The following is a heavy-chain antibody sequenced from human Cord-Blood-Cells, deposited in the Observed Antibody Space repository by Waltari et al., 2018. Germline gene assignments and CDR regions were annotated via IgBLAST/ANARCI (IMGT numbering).Heavy chain of an antibody. CDR2: ISSSGSTI. J-gene: IGHJ3*02. D-gene: IGHD4-17*01. V-gene: IGHV3-11*01. Sequence: KGLEWVSYISSSGSTIYYADSVKGRFTISRDNAKNSLYLQMNSLRAEDTAVYYCARALRGYAFDIWGQGTMVTVSS. CDR3: ARALRGYAFDI.